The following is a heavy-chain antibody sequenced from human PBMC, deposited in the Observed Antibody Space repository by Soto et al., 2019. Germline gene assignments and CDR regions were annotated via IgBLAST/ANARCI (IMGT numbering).Heavy chain of an antibody. Sequence: SETLSLTCAVYGGSFSGYYWSWIRQPPGKGLEWIGEINHSGSTNYNPPLKSRVTISVDTSKNQFSLKLSSVTAADTAVYYCARGGAARPRYRMSYYYYGTDVWGQGTTVTVSS. CDR2: INHSGST. J-gene: IGHJ6*02. V-gene: IGHV4-34*01. CDR1: GGSFSGYY. CDR3: ARGGAARPRYRMSYYYYGTDV. D-gene: IGHD6-6*01.